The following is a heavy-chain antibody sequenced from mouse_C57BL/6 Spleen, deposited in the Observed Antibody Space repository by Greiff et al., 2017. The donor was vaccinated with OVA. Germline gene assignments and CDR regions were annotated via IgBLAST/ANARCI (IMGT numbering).Heavy chain of an antibody. CDR3: ARGGYYGY. CDR2: IYPGDGDT. CDR1: GYAFSSSW. D-gene: IGHD1-1*01. V-gene: IGHV1-82*01. Sequence: QVQLKQSGPELVKPGASVKISCKASGYAFSSSWMNWVKQRPGKGLEWLGRIYPGDGDTNYNGKFKGKATLTADKSSSTAYMQLSSLTSEDSAVYFCARGGYYGYWGQGTTLTVSS. J-gene: IGHJ2*01.